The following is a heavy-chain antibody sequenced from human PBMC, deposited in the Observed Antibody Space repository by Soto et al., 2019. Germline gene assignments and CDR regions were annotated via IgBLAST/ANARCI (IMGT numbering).Heavy chain of an antibody. V-gene: IGHV4-31*03. J-gene: IGHJ3*02. Sequence: SETLSLTCTVSGGSISSGGYYWSWIRQHPGKGLEWIGYIYYSGSTYYNPSLKSRVTISVDTSKNQFSLKLSSVTAADTAVYYCARDWGSSSSTGDAFDIWGQGTMVTVSS. CDR3: ARDWGSSSSTGDAFDI. D-gene: IGHD6-6*01. CDR2: IYYSGST. CDR1: GGSISSGGYY.